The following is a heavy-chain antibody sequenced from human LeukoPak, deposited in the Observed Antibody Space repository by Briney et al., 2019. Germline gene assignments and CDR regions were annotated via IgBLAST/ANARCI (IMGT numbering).Heavy chain of an antibody. J-gene: IGHJ4*02. Sequence: SQTLSLTCTVSGGSISSGDYYWSWIRQPPGKGLEWIGYIYYSGSTYYNPSLKSRVTISVDTSKNQFSLKLSSVTAADTAMYYCARLYGSGSYYNYWGQGTLVTVSS. D-gene: IGHD3-10*01. CDR1: GGSISSGDYY. CDR3: ARLYGSGSYYNY. CDR2: IYYSGST. V-gene: IGHV4-30-4*08.